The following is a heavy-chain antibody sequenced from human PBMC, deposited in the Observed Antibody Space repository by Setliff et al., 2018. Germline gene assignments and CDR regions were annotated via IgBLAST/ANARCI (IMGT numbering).Heavy chain of an antibody. J-gene: IGHJ6*04. V-gene: IGHV4-39*01. CDR1: GGSITTSSYS. D-gene: IGHD4-17*01. CDR2: IYHSGTT. CDR3: ARHRTIPVTTTNNYYHMDV. Sequence: SSETLSLTCTVSGGSITTSSYSWGWLRQPPGKGLEWIGNIYHSGTTYYNPSLKSRLTVSVDTSKNQFSLKVRSVTAADTAVYFCARHRTIPVTTTNNYYHMDVWGKGTTVTVSS.